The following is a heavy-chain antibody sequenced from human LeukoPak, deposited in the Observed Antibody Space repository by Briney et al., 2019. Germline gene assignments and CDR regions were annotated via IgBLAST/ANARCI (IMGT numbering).Heavy chain of an antibody. CDR3: ASNPEDIVVVVAATDY. V-gene: IGHV3-23*01. J-gene: IGHJ4*02. Sequence: SGGSLRLSCAASGITFSSYAMSWVRQAPGKGLEWVSAISGSGGSTYYADSVKGRFTISRDNSKNTLYLQMNSLRAEDTAVYYCASNPEDIVVVVAATDYWGQGTLVTVSS. CDR1: GITFSSYA. D-gene: IGHD2-15*01. CDR2: ISGSGGST.